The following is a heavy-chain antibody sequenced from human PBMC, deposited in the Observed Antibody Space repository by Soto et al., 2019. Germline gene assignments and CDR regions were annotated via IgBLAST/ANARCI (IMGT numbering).Heavy chain of an antibody. CDR1: GGAISSSSYF. CDR2: FYNGGST. J-gene: IGHJ1*01. D-gene: IGHD6-19*01. V-gene: IGHV4-39*01. Sequence: QVQLQESGPGLVKPSETLSLTCTVSGGAISSSSYFWGWIRQPPGKGVEWIGSFYNGGSTYYSPSIKSRFTISADTSKRGFSLTLSSVTAADEAVYFCARHYSNGWYFQYWGQGTLVTVSS. CDR3: ARHYSNGWYFQY.